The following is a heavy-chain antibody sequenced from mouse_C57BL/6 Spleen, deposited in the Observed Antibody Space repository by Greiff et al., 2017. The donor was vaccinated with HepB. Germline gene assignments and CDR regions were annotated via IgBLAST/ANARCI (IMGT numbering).Heavy chain of an antibody. V-gene: IGHV3-6*01. CDR1: GYSITSGYY. Sequence: VQLQQSGPGLVKPSQSLSLTCSVTGYSITSGYYWNWIRQFPGNKLEWMGYISYDGSNNYNPSLKNRISITRDTSKNQFFLKLNSVTTEDTATYYCARGIGYSYAMDYWGQGTSVTVSS. D-gene: IGHD2-3*01. CDR2: ISYDGSN. J-gene: IGHJ4*01. CDR3: ARGIGYSYAMDY.